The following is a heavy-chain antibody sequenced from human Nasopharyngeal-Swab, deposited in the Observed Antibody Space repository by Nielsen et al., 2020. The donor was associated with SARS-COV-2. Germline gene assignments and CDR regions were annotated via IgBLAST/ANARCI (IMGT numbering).Heavy chain of an antibody. D-gene: IGHD5-18*01. CDR2: ISSSSSTI. V-gene: IGHV3-48*02. CDR3: ARALGYSYGVYYYYYAMDV. J-gene: IGHJ6*02. Sequence: RQPPGKGLEWVSYISSSSSTIYYADSVKGRFTISRDNAKNSLYLQMNSLRDEDTAVYYCARALGYSYGVYYYYYAMDVWGQGTTVTVSS.